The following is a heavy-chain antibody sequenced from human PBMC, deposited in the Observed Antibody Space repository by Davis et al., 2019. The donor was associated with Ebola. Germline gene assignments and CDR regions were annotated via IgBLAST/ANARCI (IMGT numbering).Heavy chain of an antibody. J-gene: IGHJ6*02. CDR2: IRSSSSYI. Sequence: SLIIPCAASGFTFSSYSMHWVRQAPGKGLEWVPSIRSSSSYIYYADSVKGRFTISRDNAKKSLYLEMNSLRAEDTAVYYCARRFGSSRGYYYYGMDVWGQGTTVTVSS. D-gene: IGHD3-10*01. V-gene: IGHV3-21*04. CDR3: ARRFGSSRGYYYYGMDV. CDR1: GFTFSSYS.